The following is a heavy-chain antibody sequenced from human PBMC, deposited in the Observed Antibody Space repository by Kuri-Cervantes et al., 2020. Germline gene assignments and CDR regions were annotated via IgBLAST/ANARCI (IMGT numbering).Heavy chain of an antibody. V-gene: IGHV3-13*01. Sequence: GGSLRLSCAASGFTFSSYDMHWVRQATGKGLEWVSAIGTAGDTYYPGSVKGRFTISRDNSENTLYLQMNSLRAEDTAVYYCARVVGGYGSGNFYYNNYWFDPWGQGTLVTVSS. J-gene: IGHJ5*02. CDR3: ARVVGGYGSGNFYYNNYWFDP. CDR2: IGTAGDT. D-gene: IGHD3-10*01. CDR1: GFTFSSYD.